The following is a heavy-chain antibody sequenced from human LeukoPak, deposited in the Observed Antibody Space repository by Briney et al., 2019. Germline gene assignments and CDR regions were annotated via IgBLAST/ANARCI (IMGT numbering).Heavy chain of an antibody. J-gene: IGHJ4*02. CDR1: GFTFSSYA. CDR2: ISGSGGST. V-gene: IGHV3-23*01. Sequence: GSLRLSCAASGFTFSSYAMSWVRQAPGKGLEWVSAISGSGGSTYYADSVKGRFTISRDNSKNTLYLQMNSLRAEDTAVYYCATDFIAAAKDKEKYDYWGQGTLVTVSS. CDR3: ATDFIAAAKDKEKYDY. D-gene: IGHD6-13*01.